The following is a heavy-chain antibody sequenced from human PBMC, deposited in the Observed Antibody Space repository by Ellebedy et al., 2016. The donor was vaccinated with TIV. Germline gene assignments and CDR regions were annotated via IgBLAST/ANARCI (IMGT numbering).Heavy chain of an antibody. D-gene: IGHD2-2*01. CDR1: GYTFTGNA. V-gene: IGHV1-3*01. CDR3: ARERDIVVVPAASHRAYGMDV. CDR2: INAGNGNT. Sequence: ASVKVSCRASGYTFTGNALHWVRQAPGQRLEWMGWINAGNGNTKYSQRFQGRVTISADKSTSTGYMELSSLRSEDTAVYYCARERDIVVVPAASHRAYGMDVWGQGTTVSVSS. J-gene: IGHJ6*02.